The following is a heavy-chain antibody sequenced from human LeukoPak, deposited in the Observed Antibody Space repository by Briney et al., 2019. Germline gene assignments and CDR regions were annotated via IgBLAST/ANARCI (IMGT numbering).Heavy chain of an antibody. CDR1: GFTFSSYS. CDR3: ARVRAAAGTGWFDP. V-gene: IGHV3-21*01. Sequence: KAGGSLRLSCAASGFTFSSYSMNWVRQAPGKGLEWVSSISSSSGYIYYADSVKGRFTISRDNAKNSLYLQMNSLRAEDTAVYYCARVRAAAGTGWFDPWGQGTLVTVSS. J-gene: IGHJ5*02. CDR2: ISSSSGYI. D-gene: IGHD6-13*01.